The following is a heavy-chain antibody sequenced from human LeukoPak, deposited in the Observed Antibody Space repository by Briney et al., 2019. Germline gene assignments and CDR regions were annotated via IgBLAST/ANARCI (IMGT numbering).Heavy chain of an antibody. Sequence: GESLKISCKGSENSFTSDWIGWVRQMPGKGLEWMGIIYPGDSNTRYSPSFQDQVTISVDKFISTAYLQWSSLKASDTAMYYCANLIGGDFAFDVWGQGTMVTVSS. CDR2: IYPGDSNT. J-gene: IGHJ3*01. CDR3: ANLIGGDFAFDV. V-gene: IGHV5-51*01. CDR1: ENSFTSDW. D-gene: IGHD2-21*02.